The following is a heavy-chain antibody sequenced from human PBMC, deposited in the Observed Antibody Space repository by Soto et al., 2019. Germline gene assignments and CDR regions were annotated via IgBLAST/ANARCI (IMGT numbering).Heavy chain of an antibody. CDR3: ASPTKYCSGGSCYYYYGMDV. J-gene: IGHJ6*02. V-gene: IGHV1-69*12. Sequence: QVQLVQSGAEVKKPGSSVKVSCKASGGTFSSYAISWVRQAPGQGLEWMGGIIPIFGTANYAQKFQGRVTITADESTSTAYMELRSLRSDDTAAYYCASPTKYCSGGSCYYYYGMDVWGQGTTVTLS. CDR2: IIPIFGTA. CDR1: GGTFSSYA. D-gene: IGHD2-15*01.